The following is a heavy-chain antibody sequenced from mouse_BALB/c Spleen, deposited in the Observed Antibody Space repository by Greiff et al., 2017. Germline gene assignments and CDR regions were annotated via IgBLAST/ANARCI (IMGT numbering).Heavy chain of an antibody. CDR2: IWGDGST. CDR3: ARGPYGSSYVAWFAY. J-gene: IGHJ3*01. V-gene: IGHV2-6-7*01. CDR1: GFSLTGCG. D-gene: IGHD1-1*01. Sequence: VQLQQSGPGLVAPSQSLSITCTVSGFSLTGCGVNWVRQPPGKGLEWLGMIWGDGSTDYNSALKSRLSISKDNSKSQVFLKMNSLQTDDTARYYCARGPYGSSYVAWFAYWGQGTLVTVSA.